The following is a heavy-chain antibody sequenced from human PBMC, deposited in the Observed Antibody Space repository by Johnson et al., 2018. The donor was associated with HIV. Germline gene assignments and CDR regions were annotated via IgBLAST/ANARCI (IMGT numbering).Heavy chain of an antibody. CDR1: GFTFDDFG. V-gene: IGHV3-20*04. Sequence: VQLVESGGGLVRPGGSLRLSCAASGFTFDDFGMSWVRQAPGKGLEWVSGINWNGGSTGYADSVKGRFTISRDNAKNSLYLQMNSLRAEDTALYYCARGFSRGYNDAFDIWGQGTMVTVSS. CDR3: ARGFSRGYNDAFDI. CDR2: INWNGGST. J-gene: IGHJ3*02. D-gene: IGHD3-22*01.